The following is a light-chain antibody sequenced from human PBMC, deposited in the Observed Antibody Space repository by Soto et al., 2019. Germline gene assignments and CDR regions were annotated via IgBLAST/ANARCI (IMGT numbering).Light chain of an antibody. CDR3: AAWDDSLNGSF. CDR1: SSNIGSNT. CDR2: SSD. Sequence: QAVVTQPPSASGTPGQRVTISCSGSSSNIGSNTVNWYQQLPGAAPKLLIYSSDQRPSGVPDRFSGSKSGTSASLAISGLQSEDEADYYCAAWDDSLNGSFFGTGTKVTVL. V-gene: IGLV1-44*01. J-gene: IGLJ1*01.